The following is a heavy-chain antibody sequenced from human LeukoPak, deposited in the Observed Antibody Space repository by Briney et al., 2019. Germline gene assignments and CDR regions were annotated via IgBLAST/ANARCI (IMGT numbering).Heavy chain of an antibody. J-gene: IGHJ5*02. CDR2: ISSSSSYI. V-gene: IGHV3-21*01. D-gene: IGHD2-2*01. CDR1: GFTFSSYS. Sequence: GGSLGLSCAASGFTFSSYSMNWVRQAPGKGLEWVSSISSSSSYIYYADSVKGRFTISRDNAKNSLYLQMNSLRAEDTAVYYCARGPDIVVVPAAMGPTITTAWFDPWGQGTLVTVSS. CDR3: ARGPDIVVVPAAMGPTITTAWFDP.